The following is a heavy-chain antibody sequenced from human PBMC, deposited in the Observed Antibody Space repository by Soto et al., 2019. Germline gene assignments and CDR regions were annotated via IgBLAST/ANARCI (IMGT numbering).Heavy chain of an antibody. CDR3: AKGRGGSGSLTPRVDF. CDR1: GFTFNNYA. Sequence: EVQLLDSGGGLVQPGGSLRLSCAASGFTFNNYAMTWVRQAPGKGLEWVSAISGGGATTSYADSVKGRFTVSRDGSKNTLYLQMSSPRAEDTALYYCAKGRGGSGSLTPRVDFWGQGTLVTVSS. V-gene: IGHV3-23*01. J-gene: IGHJ4*02. D-gene: IGHD3-10*01. CDR2: ISGGGATT.